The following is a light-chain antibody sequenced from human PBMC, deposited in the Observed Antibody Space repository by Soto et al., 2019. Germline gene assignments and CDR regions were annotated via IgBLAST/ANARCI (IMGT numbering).Light chain of an antibody. V-gene: IGKV3-11*01. CDR2: DTY. J-gene: IGKJ1*01. CDR1: QSVSGD. Sequence: EIVLTQSPATLSLSPGQRATLSCRASQSVSGDLAWFQQKPGQTPRPLIYDTYNGYTGLPARFIGSGSGTDFTLTISSLEPGGFAVYYYQQRNTWPWTFGQGTKVEIK. CDR3: QQRNTWPWT.